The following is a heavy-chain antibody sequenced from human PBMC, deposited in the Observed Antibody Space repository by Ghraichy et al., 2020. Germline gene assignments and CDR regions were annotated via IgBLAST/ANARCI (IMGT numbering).Heavy chain of an antibody. CDR2: IYTSGST. CDR1: GGSISSYY. J-gene: IGHJ4*02. V-gene: IGHV4-4*07. D-gene: IGHD6-19*01. CDR3: ARHVPGGWYGFDY. Sequence: GSLRLSCTVSGGSISSYYWSWIRQPAGKGLEWIGRIYTSGSTNYNPSLKSRVTMSVDTSKNQFSLKLSSVTAADTAGYYCARHVPGGWYGFDYWGQGTLVTVSS.